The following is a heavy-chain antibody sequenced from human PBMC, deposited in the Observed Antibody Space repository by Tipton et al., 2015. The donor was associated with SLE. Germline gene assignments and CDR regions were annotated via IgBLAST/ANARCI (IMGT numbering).Heavy chain of an antibody. CDR3: ASYSSSYFDY. Sequence: TLSLTGTVSGGSISSGGYYWSWIRQHPGKGLEWIGYIYYSGSTHYNPSLKSRVTISVDTSKNQFSLKVSSVTAADTAVYYCASYSSSYFDYWGQGTLVTVSS. CDR2: IYYSGST. CDR1: GGSISSGGYY. V-gene: IGHV4-31*03. D-gene: IGHD6-6*01. J-gene: IGHJ4*02.